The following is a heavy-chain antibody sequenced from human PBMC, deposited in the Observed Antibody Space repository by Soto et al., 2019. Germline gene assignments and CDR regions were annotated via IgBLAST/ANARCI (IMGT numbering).Heavy chain of an antibody. Sequence: GGSLRLSCAASGFTFSSYAMSWVRQAPGKGLEWVSAISGSGGSTYYADSVKGRFTISRDNSKNTLYLEMNSLRAEDTAVYYCARESEDLTSNFDYWGQGTLVTVSS. V-gene: IGHV3-23*01. J-gene: IGHJ4*02. CDR1: GFTFSSYA. CDR2: ISGSGGST. CDR3: ARESEDLTSNFDY.